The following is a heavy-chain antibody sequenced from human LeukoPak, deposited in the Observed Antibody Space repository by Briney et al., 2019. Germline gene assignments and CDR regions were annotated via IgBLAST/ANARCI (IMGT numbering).Heavy chain of an antibody. D-gene: IGHD5-18*01. Sequence: PSETLSLTCTVSGHSISSYYWSWIRQPPGKGLEWIGFIYYSGSTNYNPSLKSRVTISVDTSKNQFSLKLSSVTAADTAVYYCARLLPPGYSYGYVDYWGQGTLVTVSS. J-gene: IGHJ4*02. CDR1: GHSISSYY. V-gene: IGHV4-59*01. CDR3: ARLLPPGYSYGYVDY. CDR2: IYYSGST.